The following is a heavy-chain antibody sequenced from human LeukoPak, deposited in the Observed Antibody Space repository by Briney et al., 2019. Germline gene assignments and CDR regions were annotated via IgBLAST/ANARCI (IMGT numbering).Heavy chain of an antibody. Sequence: PGGSLRLSCAASGFTFSDYYMSWIRQAPGKGLEWVSYISSSSSYTNYADSVKGRFTISRDNAKNSLYQQMNSLRAEDTAVYYCARVLYDSSGYGPRNLDYWGQGTLVTVSS. CDR2: ISSSSSYT. J-gene: IGHJ4*02. CDR3: ARVLYDSSGYGPRNLDY. V-gene: IGHV3-11*06. D-gene: IGHD3-22*01. CDR1: GFTFSDYY.